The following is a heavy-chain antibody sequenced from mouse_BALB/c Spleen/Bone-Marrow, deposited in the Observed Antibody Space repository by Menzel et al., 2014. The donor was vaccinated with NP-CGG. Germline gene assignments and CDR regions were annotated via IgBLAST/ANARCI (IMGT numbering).Heavy chain of an antibody. J-gene: IGHJ3*01. V-gene: IGHV3-6*02. Sequence: EVQLVESGPGLVKPSQSLSLPCSVTGYSITSGHYWNWIRQFPGNKLEWMGYINYDGTINYNPSLRNRISITRDTSKNQFFLKLNSVTTEDTATYFCGRDRGNYYGTSYIAYWGQGTLVTVSA. CDR2: INYDGTI. CDR3: GRDRGNYYGTSYIAY. D-gene: IGHD1-1*01. CDR1: GYSITSGHY.